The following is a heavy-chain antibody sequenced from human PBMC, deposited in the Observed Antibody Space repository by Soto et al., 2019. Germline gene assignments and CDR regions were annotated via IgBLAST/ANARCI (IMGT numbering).Heavy chain of an antibody. D-gene: IGHD6-19*01. V-gene: IGHV3-15*07. J-gene: IGHJ5*02. Sequence: EVQLVESGGGLVKPGGSLRLSCAASGYTFSHGWMNWVRQAPGKGLEWVGRIKSISDGGTAEYAAPVNGRFSISRDDSKKTMYLEMNSVKTEDTGVYFCTTGPAVAWTWGQGTLVIVSS. CDR3: TTGPAVAWT. CDR1: GYTFSHGW. CDR2: IKSISDGGTA.